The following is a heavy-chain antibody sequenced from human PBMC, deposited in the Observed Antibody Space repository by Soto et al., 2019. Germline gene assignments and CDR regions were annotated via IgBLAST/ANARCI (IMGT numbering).Heavy chain of an antibody. CDR2: IYSGGYT. J-gene: IGHJ4*02. CDR1: GFTVSNNY. D-gene: IGHD3-10*01. V-gene: IGHV3-53*01. CDR3: APRPGGGGY. Sequence: EVQLVESGGGLIQPGGSLRLSCAVSGFTVSNNYMSWVRQAPGKGLEGVSVIYSGGYTAYGDSVKGRFTISRDNSKNTLYLKKKRREAGEPGVFEWAPRPGGGGYWGQGTLVTVSS.